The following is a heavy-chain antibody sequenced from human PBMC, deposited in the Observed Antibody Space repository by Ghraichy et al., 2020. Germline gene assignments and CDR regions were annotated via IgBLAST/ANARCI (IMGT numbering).Heavy chain of an antibody. CDR3: ANRATGTSSRPFAY. CDR1: GFTFNDYT. J-gene: IGHJ4*02. D-gene: IGHD1-14*01. CDR2: ISNTGGTT. Sequence: GESLNISCAASGFTFNDYTMSWVRQAPGKGLEWVSIISNTGGTTYYADSVKGRFTISRDNPKNTLYLQMNSLRAEDTAVYYCANRATGTSSRPFAYWGQGTLVTVS. V-gene: IGHV3-23*01.